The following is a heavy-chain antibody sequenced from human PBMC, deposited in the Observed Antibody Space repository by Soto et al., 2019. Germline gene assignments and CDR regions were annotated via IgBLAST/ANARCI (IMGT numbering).Heavy chain of an antibody. CDR3: ARRLQSRYYYYYYGMDV. CDR1: GFTFSSYA. J-gene: IGHJ6*02. Sequence: GGSLRLSCAASGFTFSSYAMSWVRQAPGKGLEWVSAISGSGGSTYYADSVKGRFTISRDNSKNTLYLQMNSLRAEDTAVYYCARRLQSRYYYYYYGMDVWGQGTTVTVSS. CDR2: ISGSGGST. V-gene: IGHV3-23*01. D-gene: IGHD4-4*01.